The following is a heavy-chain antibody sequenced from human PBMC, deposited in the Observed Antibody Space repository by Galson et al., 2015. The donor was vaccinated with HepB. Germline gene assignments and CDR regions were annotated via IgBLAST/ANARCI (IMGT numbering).Heavy chain of an antibody. D-gene: IGHD3-16*01. J-gene: IGHJ4*02. CDR1: GFTFSSYW. V-gene: IGHV3-30*18. Sequence: SLRLSCAASGFTFSSYWMTWVRQAPGKGLEWVAVISHDGSNKYYADSVRGRFTISRDNSENTLYLQMNSLRGEDTAVYYCAKQGLVITVDFDYWGQGTLVTVSS. CDR3: AKQGLVITVDFDY. CDR2: ISHDGSNK.